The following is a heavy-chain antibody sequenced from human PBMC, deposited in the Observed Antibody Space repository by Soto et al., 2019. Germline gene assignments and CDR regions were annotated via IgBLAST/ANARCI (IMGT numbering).Heavy chain of an antibody. CDR1: GGSISSGGYY. J-gene: IGHJ4*02. CDR3: ARLTPFWSGYSTYYFDY. Sequence: SETLSLTCTVSGGSISSGGYYWSWIRQHPGKGLEWIGYIYYSGSTYYNPSLKSRVTISVDTSKNQFSLKLSSVTAADTAVYYCARLTPFWSGYSTYYFDYWGQGTLVTVSS. D-gene: IGHD3-3*01. CDR2: IYYSGST. V-gene: IGHV4-31*03.